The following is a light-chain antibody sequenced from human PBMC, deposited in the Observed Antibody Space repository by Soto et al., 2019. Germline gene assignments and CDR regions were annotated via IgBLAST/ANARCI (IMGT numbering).Light chain of an antibody. V-gene: IGKV3-15*01. CDR1: QSIASN. J-gene: IGKJ3*01. Sequence: EIVMTQSPATLSVSPGERATLSCRASQSIASNLAWYQQIPGQAPRLLIYGASTRTTGIPARFSGSGSGTEFTLTISSLQSADFAVYYCQQYDNWPRTFGPGTKVNIK. CDR2: GAS. CDR3: QQYDNWPRT.